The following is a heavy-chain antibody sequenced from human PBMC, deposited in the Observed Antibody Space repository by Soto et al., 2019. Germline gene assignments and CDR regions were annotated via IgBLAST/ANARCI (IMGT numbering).Heavy chain of an antibody. D-gene: IGHD6-19*01. CDR1: GGSISSYY. CDR2: IYYSGST. CDR3: ARRGEAAVAAGFDY. V-gene: IGHV4-59*01. Sequence: SETLSLTCTVSGGSISSYYWSWIRQPPGKGLERIGYIYYSGSTNYNPSLKSRVTISVDTSKNQFSLKLSSVTAADTAVYYCARRGEAAVAAGFDYWGQGTLVTVSS. J-gene: IGHJ4*02.